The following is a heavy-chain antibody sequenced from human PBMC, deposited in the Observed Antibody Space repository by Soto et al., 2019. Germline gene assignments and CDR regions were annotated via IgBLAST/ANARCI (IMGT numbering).Heavy chain of an antibody. CDR1: GGTFSSYA. D-gene: IGHD3-3*01. V-gene: IGHV1-69*13. Sequence: ASVKVSCKASGGTFSSYAISWVRQAPEQGLEWIEGIISIFGTANYAQKFQGRVTITADECRSTTKMELKSLRSGDTAVYYCARTTIFGVVIREAFEIWAQGAMVTVSS. J-gene: IGHJ3*02. CDR3: ARTTIFGVVIREAFEI. CDR2: IISIFGTA.